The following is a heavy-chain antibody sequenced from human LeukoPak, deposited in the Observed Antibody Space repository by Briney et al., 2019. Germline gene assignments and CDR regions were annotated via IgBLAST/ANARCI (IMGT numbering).Heavy chain of an antibody. CDR3: ARGNYGGNSYRFDP. J-gene: IGHJ5*02. D-gene: IGHD4-23*01. CDR1: GGSISSGGYS. V-gene: IGHV4-30-2*01. CDR2: IYHSGST. Sequence: PSQTLSLTCAVSGGSISSGGYSWSWIRQPPGKGLEWIGYIYHSGSTYYNPSPKSRVTISVDRSKNQFSLKLSSVTAADTAVYYCARGNYGGNSYRFDPWGQGTLVTVSS.